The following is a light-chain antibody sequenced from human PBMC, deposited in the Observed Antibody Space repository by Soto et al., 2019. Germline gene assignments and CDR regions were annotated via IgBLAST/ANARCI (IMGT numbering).Light chain of an antibody. Sequence: DIQMTQSPSSLSASVGDRVTITCRASQGITNYSAWYQQKPGKVPKLLIYAASTMQSEVPSRFGGSGAGTGFTLTISSLQPEDVATYYCQKYHGAPLTFGGGTKVEIK. V-gene: IGKV1-27*01. CDR1: QGITNY. CDR3: QKYHGAPLT. J-gene: IGKJ4*01. CDR2: AAS.